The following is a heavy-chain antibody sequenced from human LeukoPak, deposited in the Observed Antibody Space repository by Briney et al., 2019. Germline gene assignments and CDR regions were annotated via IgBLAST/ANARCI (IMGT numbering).Heavy chain of an antibody. CDR1: GGTFSSYA. CDR3: ASPEGRYCSGGSCYYYYGMDV. V-gene: IGHV1-69*13. D-gene: IGHD2-15*01. CDR2: IIPIFGTA. J-gene: IGHJ6*04. Sequence: ASVKVSCKASGGTFSSYAISWVRQAPGQGLEWMGGIIPIFGTANYAQKLQGRVTITADESTSTAYMELSSLRSEDTAVHYCASPEGRYCSGGSCYYYYGMDVWGKGTTVTVSS.